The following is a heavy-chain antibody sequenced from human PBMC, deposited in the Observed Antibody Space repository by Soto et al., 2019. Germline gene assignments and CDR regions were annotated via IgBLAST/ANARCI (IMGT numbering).Heavy chain of an antibody. V-gene: IGHV3-64*01. CDR1: GFTFSSYP. J-gene: IGHJ4*02. D-gene: IGHD3-10*01. Sequence: GGSLRLSCAASGFTFSSYPMYWVRQAPGKGLEYVSAIGGNGGSTYYANSVKGRFTISRDNSKNTLYLQMGSLRAEDMAVYYCARDHYYGSGTYHKSLDYWGQGTLVTVSS. CDR3: ARDHYYGSGTYHKSLDY. CDR2: IGGNGGST.